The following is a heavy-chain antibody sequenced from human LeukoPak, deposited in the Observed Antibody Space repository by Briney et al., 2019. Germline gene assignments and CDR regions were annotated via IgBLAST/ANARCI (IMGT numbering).Heavy chain of an antibody. V-gene: IGHV4-38-2*02. CDR2: INHSGST. CDR1: GYSISSGYY. J-gene: IGHJ4*02. CDR3: ARQYSNLGNYFDY. D-gene: IGHD4-11*01. Sequence: PSETLSLTCTVSGYSISSGYYWSWIRQPPGKGLEWIGEINHSGSTNYNPSLKSRVTISVDTSKNQFSLKLSSVTAADTAVYYCARQYSNLGNYFDYWGQGTLVTVSS.